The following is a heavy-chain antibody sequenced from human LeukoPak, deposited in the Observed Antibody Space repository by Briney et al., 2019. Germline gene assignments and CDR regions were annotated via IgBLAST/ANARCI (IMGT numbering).Heavy chain of an antibody. CDR2: IYSGGSI. J-gene: IGHJ4*02. CDR1: GFTVSSNY. D-gene: IGHD2-15*01. V-gene: IGHV3-53*01. Sequence: GGSLRLSCAASGFTVSSNYMTWVRQAPGKGLEWVSVIYSGGSIYYADSVKGRFTISRDDAKTSVYLQLSSLRAEDTAVYYCAKNKGWELPAELDSWGQGALVIVSS. CDR3: AKNKGWELPAELDS.